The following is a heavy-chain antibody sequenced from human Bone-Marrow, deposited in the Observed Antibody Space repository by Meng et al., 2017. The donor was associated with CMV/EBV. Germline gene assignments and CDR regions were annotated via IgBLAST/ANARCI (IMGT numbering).Heavy chain of an antibody. CDR1: GFNSSTYW. D-gene: IGHD3-3*01. V-gene: IGHV3-7*01. CDR2: INQDGRAK. Sequence: GESLKISCAASGFNSSTYWMSWVRQAPGKGPEWVANINQDGRAKYHVGSLQGRFTISRDNAKNSLYLQMNSLRAEDTAVYYCARARYLEWLSPHAFDIWGQGTMVTVSS. J-gene: IGHJ3*02. CDR3: ARARYLEWLSPHAFDI.